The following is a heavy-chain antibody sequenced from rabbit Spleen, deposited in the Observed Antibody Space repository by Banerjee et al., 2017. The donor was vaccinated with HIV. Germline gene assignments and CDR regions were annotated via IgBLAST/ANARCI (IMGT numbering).Heavy chain of an antibody. Sequence: QSLEESGGDLVKPGASLTLTCTASGFSFSSSYWICWVRQAPGKGLEWIACIRGGSSGSIYYANWAKGRFTITKTSSTVTLQMTSLTAADTATYFCTRADSGYYTFDLWGQGTLVTVS. V-gene: IGHV1S40*01. CDR3: TRADSGYYTFDL. CDR2: IRGGSSGSI. D-gene: IGHD8-1*01. CDR1: GFSFSSSYW. J-gene: IGHJ4*01.